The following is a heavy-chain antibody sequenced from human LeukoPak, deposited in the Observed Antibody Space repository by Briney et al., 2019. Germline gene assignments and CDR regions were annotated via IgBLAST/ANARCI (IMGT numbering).Heavy chain of an antibody. D-gene: IGHD3/OR15-3a*01. V-gene: IGHV4-39*01. CDR1: NGYISNSNFY. CDR3: ARQTGSGLFILP. J-gene: IGHJ4*02. Sequence: SETLSLTCTVSNGYISNSNFYWGWIRQPPGKGLEWIGSIFYDGSSDYNASLKSQVSISIDTSKNQFSLRLNSVTAADTAVYYCARQTGSGLFILPGGQGTLVTVSS. CDR2: IFYDGSS.